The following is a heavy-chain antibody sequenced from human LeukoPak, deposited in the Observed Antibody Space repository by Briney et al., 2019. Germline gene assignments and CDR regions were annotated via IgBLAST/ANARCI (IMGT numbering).Heavy chain of an antibody. Sequence: ASVKVSCKASGYTFSSYGISWVRQAPGQGLEWMGWISAYNGNTNYAQKLQGRVTMTTDTSTSTAYMELRSLRSDDTAVYYCARDAAEDYYDSSGSFDYWGHGTLVTVSS. CDR1: GYTFSSYG. V-gene: IGHV1-18*01. CDR2: ISAYNGNT. D-gene: IGHD3-22*01. J-gene: IGHJ4*01. CDR3: ARDAAEDYYDSSGSFDY.